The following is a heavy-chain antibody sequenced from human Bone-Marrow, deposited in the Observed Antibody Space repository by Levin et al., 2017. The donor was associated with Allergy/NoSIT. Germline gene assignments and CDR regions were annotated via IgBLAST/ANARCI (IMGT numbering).Heavy chain of an antibody. CDR3: ARGGAAAGYDY. J-gene: IGHJ4*02. V-gene: IGHV1-18*01. D-gene: IGHD6-13*01. CDR1: GYIFTSYD. CDR2: ISGRNGNT. Sequence: GESLKISCKASGYIFTSYDISWVRQAPGQGLEWMGWISGRNGNTNYAQKVQGRVTMTTDTSTSTAYMDLRSLRSDDTAVYYCARGGAAAGYDYWGQGTLVTVSS.